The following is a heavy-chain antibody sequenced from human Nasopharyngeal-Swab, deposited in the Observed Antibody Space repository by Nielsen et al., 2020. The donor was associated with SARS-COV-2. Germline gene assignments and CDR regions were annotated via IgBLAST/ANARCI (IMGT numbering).Heavy chain of an antibody. V-gene: IGHV3-13*01. J-gene: IGHJ6*02. CDR1: GFTFSSYD. CDR2: IGTAGDT. Sequence: GVLKISCAASGFTFSSYDMHWVRQATGKGLEWVSAIGTAGDTYYPGSVKGRFTISRENAKNSLYLQMNSLRAGDTAVYYCARAHYGGTYYYYYGMDVWGQGTTVTVSS. D-gene: IGHD4-23*01. CDR3: ARAHYGGTYYYYYGMDV.